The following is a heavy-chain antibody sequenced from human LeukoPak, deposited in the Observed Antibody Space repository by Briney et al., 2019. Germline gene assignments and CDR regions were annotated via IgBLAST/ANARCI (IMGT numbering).Heavy chain of an antibody. D-gene: IGHD1-26*01. CDR1: GYSFSSYW. CDR2: IYTGDSDT. CDR3: ARGGIVGSAFDY. V-gene: IGHV5-51*01. Sequence: GESLKISCQCSGYSFSSYWIGWVRQMPGKGLEWMGIIYTGDSDTRYSPYFQGQVTISADNFISTTYLQWSSLKASNTAMYYCARGGIVGSAFDYWGQGPLVTVSS. J-gene: IGHJ4*02.